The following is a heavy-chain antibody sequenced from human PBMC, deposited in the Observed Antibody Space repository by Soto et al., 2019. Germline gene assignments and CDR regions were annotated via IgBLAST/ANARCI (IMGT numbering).Heavy chain of an antibody. D-gene: IGHD3-3*01. CDR3: AKANQAIFGVVAPYDY. Sequence: EVQLVESGGGLVQPGRSLRLSCAASGFTFDDYAMHWVRQAPGKGLEWVSGISWNSGSIGYVDSVKGRFTISRDNAKNSLYLQMNSLRAEDTALYYCAKANQAIFGVVAPYDYWGQGTLVTVSS. J-gene: IGHJ4*02. V-gene: IGHV3-9*01. CDR2: ISWNSGSI. CDR1: GFTFDDYA.